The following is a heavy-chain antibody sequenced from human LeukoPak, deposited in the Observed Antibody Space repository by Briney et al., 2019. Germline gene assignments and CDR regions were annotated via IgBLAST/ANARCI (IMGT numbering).Heavy chain of an antibody. CDR3: ARYDGSGSYYPPTNWFDP. V-gene: IGHV4-61*02. J-gene: IGHJ5*02. Sequence: SETLSLTCTVSGGSISSGSYYWSWIRQPAGKGLEWIGRIYTSGSTNYNPSLKSRVTISVDTSKNQFSLKLSSVTAADTAVYYCARYDGSGSYYPPTNWFDPWGQGTLVTVSS. CDR1: GGSISSGSYY. D-gene: IGHD3-10*01. CDR2: IYTSGST.